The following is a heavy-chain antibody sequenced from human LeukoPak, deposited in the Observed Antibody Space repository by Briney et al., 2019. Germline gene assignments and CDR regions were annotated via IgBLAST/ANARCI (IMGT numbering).Heavy chain of an antibody. CDR1: GFTFSSYA. D-gene: IGHD3-10*01. J-gene: IGHJ4*02. Sequence: GGSLRLSCAASGFTFSSYAMIWVRQAPGKGLEWVSAISGSGGSTYYADSVKGRFTVSRDNSKSTLYLQMNSLRAEDTAVYYCAKLLRGTVVPYFDYWGQGTLVTVSS. CDR3: AKLLRGTVVPYFDY. V-gene: IGHV3-23*01. CDR2: ISGSGGST.